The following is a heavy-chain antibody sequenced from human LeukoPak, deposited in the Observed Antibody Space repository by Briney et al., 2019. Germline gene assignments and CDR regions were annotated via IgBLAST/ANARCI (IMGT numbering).Heavy chain of an antibody. CDR3: ARGGRIAEDDWFDP. J-gene: IGHJ5*02. V-gene: IGHV1-8*01. CDR1: GYTFTSYD. D-gene: IGHD6-13*01. Sequence: ASVKVSCKASGYTFTSYDINWVRQATGQGLEWMGWMNPNSGNTGYAQKFQGRVTMTRDMSTSTVYMELSSLRSEDTAVYYCARGGRIAEDDWFDPWGQGALVTVSS. CDR2: MNPNSGNT.